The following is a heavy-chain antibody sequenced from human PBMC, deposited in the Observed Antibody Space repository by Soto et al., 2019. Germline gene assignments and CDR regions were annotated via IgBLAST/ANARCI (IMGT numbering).Heavy chain of an antibody. D-gene: IGHD3-22*01. J-gene: IGHJ3*01. CDR3: ARGDYYDSSGPFSDAFDL. CDR2: IKPDGSEK. CDR1: GFTFSTYW. Sequence: EVQLVESGGGLVQPGGSLRLSCAASGFTFSTYWMSWVRQAPGKGLEWVANIKPDGSEKWYVDSVKGRFTISRDNAKNSLYLQMNGLRAEDTAMYYCARGDYYDSSGPFSDAFDLWGQGTMVTVSS. V-gene: IGHV3-7*04.